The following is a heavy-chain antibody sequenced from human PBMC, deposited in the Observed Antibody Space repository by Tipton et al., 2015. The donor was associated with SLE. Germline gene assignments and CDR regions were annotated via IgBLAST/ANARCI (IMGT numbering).Heavy chain of an antibody. J-gene: IGHJ4*02. CDR3: ALGIVVVPAAPLAY. CDR1: TDTFTNYG. Sequence: QSGAEVKKPGASVKVSCKASTDTFTNYGFNWVRQAPGQGLEWMGWIIPYNGNTNYAQNLQGRVTMTTDTSTNTAYMELRSLRSDDTAVYYCALGIVVVPAAPLAYWGQGTLVTVSS. CDR2: IIPYNGNT. D-gene: IGHD2-2*01. V-gene: IGHV1-18*01.